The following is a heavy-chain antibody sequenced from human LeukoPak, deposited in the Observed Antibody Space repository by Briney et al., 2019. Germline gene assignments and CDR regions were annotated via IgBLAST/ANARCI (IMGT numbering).Heavy chain of an antibody. CDR2: IIPILGIA. Sequence: ASVKVSCKASGGTFSSYAISWVRQAPGQGLEWMGRIIPILGIANYAQKFQGRVTITADKSTSTAYVELSSLRSEDTAVYYCARGPPQDAFDIWGQGTMVTVSS. CDR3: ARGPPQDAFDI. CDR1: GGTFSSYA. V-gene: IGHV1-69*04. J-gene: IGHJ3*02.